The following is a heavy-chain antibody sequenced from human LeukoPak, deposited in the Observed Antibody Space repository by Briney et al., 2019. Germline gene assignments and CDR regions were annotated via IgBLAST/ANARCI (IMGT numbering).Heavy chain of an antibody. CDR2: IKQDGREK. Sequence: GGSLRLSCAASGFTFSSYWMSWVRQAPGKGLEWVANIKQDGREKYYVDSVKGRFTISRDNAKNSLYLQMNSLRAEDTAVYYRARDEFYDFWSGYYFDYWGQGTLVTVSS. V-gene: IGHV3-7*01. CDR1: GFTFSSYW. J-gene: IGHJ4*02. D-gene: IGHD3-3*01. CDR3: ARDEFYDFWSGYYFDY.